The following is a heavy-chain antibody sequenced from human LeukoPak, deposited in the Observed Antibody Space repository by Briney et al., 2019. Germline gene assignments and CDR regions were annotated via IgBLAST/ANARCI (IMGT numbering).Heavy chain of an antibody. Sequence: GGSLRLSCAASGFTFSSYWMSWVRQAPGKGLEWVANIKQDGSEKYYVDSVKGRFTISRDNAKNSLYLQMNSLRAEDTAVYYCARGGRITIFGVVIMRVNWFDPWGQGTLVTVSS. V-gene: IGHV3-7*01. J-gene: IGHJ5*02. CDR1: GFTFSSYW. D-gene: IGHD3-3*01. CDR2: IKQDGSEK. CDR3: ARGGRITIFGVVIMRVNWFDP.